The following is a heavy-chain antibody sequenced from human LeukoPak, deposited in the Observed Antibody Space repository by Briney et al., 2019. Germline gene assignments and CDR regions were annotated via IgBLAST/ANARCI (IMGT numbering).Heavy chain of an antibody. J-gene: IGHJ6*03. D-gene: IGHD2-21*01. Sequence: ASVKVSCKASGGTFSNYAVSWVRQAPGQGLEWMGGIIPVFEKPNYARKFQDRVTITADESTATAYMELSSLTSEDTAIYFCARLGHCGETNCYSDFYYMDVWGEGTTVIVSS. V-gene: IGHV1-69*13. CDR3: ARLGHCGETNCYSDFYYMDV. CDR1: GGTFSNYA. CDR2: IIPVFEKP.